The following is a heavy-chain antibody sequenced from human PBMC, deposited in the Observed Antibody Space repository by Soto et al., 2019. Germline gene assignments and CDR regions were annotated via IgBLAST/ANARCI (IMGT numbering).Heavy chain of an antibody. CDR2: IYYAGTT. Sequence: SETLSLTCSISGGSLSGYYWTWTRQPPGKGLEWIGYIYYAGTTTYNPSLKNRVTISSDTPKNHFSLKMDSVTAADTAVYYCTRLGGFYQALDSWGQGVLVTVS. CDR3: TRLGGFYQALDS. V-gene: IGHV4-59*08. CDR1: GGSLSGYY. D-gene: IGHD3-22*01. J-gene: IGHJ4*02.